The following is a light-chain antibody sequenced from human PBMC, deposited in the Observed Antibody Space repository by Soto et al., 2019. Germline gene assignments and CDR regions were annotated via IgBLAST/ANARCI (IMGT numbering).Light chain of an antibody. Sequence: QSALTQPRSVSGSPGQSVTISCTGTSNDVGRYDYVSWYQQHPGKAPRLVLHDVYKRPSGVPDRFSGSKSGNTASLTISGVQTEDEADYYCCSITGSYTLLFGGGTKVTVL. J-gene: IGLJ3*02. CDR3: CSITGSYTLL. CDR1: SNDVGRYDY. V-gene: IGLV2-11*01. CDR2: DVY.